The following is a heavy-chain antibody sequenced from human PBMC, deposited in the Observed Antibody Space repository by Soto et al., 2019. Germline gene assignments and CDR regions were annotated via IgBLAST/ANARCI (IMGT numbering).Heavy chain of an antibody. CDR1: GFPFSRYW. J-gene: IGHJ4*02. CDR3: ARGWVEGVSRQPPTDY. V-gene: IGHV3-74*01. CDR2: IDSYGSAT. Sequence: EVQLVESGGGLVQPGGSLRLSCAASGFPFSRYWMHWVRQAPGEVLVWVSRIDSYGSATSQVDSVEGRFTISRDNAKNMLYLQMDRLRAEATAVYYCARGWVEGVSRQPPTDYWGQGTLVTVSS. D-gene: IGHD2-8*01.